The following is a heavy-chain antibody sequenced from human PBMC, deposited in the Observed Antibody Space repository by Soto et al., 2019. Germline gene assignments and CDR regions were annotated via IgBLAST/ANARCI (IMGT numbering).Heavy chain of an antibody. J-gene: IGHJ4*02. CDR2: ISHDGNKE. V-gene: IGHV3-30*18. CDR1: GFTFSNYV. D-gene: IGHD2-21*01. Sequence: PGGSLRLSCAASGFTFSNYVIHWVRQAPGKGLEWVAVISHDGNKEYYADSVKGRFTVSRDNSKKTVYLQMNSLRAEDTAMYYCAKVAPSISILWGFDQWGPGTLVTVSS. CDR3: AKVAPSISILWGFDQ.